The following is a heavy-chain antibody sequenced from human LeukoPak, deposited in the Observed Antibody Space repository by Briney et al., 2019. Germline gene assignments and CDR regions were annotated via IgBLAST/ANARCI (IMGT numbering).Heavy chain of an antibody. CDR1: GYSFPSYG. V-gene: IGHV1-18*01. Sequence: ASVKVSCKASGYSFPSYGISWVRQAAGQGTEWMGWISPYNDNTNYAQKLQGRATLPTDTSTSTAYMELRRLRSADTAVYYCARHFYGSGTYYHFDYWSQATLATVSS. CDR2: ISPYNDNT. J-gene: IGHJ4*02. CDR3: ARHFYGSGTYYHFDY. D-gene: IGHD3-10*01.